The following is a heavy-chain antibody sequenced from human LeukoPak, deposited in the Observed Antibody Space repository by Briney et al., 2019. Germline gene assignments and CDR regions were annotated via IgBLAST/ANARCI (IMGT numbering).Heavy chain of an antibody. D-gene: IGHD3-10*01. V-gene: IGHV4-38-2*02. CDR1: GYSISSGYY. Sequence: PSETLSLTCTVSGYSISSGYYWGWIRQPPGKGLEWIGSIYHSGSTYYNPSLKSRVTISVDTSKNQFSLKLSSVTAADTAVYYCARGVGYYGSGSPQILDYWGQGTLVTVSS. J-gene: IGHJ4*02. CDR2: IYHSGST. CDR3: ARGVGYYGSGSPQILDY.